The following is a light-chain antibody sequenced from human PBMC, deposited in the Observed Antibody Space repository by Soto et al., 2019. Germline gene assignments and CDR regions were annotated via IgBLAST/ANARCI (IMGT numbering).Light chain of an antibody. CDR3: QQYYNWPRT. V-gene: IGKV3-15*01. J-gene: IGKJ5*01. Sequence: EIVMTQSPATLSVSPVERATLSCRASQSVSGNLAWYQQKPGQAPRLLIYGVSARATGIPARFSGSGSGTEFTLTINSLQAEDCAVYYCQQYYNWPRTFGQGTRLEIK. CDR2: GVS. CDR1: QSVSGN.